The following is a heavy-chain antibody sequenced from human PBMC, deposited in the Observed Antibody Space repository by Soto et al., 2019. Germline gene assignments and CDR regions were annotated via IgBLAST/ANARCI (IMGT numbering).Heavy chain of an antibody. CDR3: AISSGVGIDF. J-gene: IGHJ4*02. Sequence: QVQLVESGGGVVPPGTSLRLSCDASGFSFNTHGMHWVRQSPGKGLEWVAVIWFDGSKKYYEDSVTGRFRISRDNSRSALYLEMDSLRVEDTGVYFYAISSGVGIDFWGQGTLVTVSS. CDR2: IWFDGSKK. CDR1: GFSFNTHG. D-gene: IGHD6-19*01. V-gene: IGHV3-33*03.